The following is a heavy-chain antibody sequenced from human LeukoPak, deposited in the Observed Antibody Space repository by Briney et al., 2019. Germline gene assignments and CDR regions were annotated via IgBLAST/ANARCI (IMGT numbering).Heavy chain of an antibody. J-gene: IGHJ4*02. CDR3: ARFDAGLDY. Sequence: SETLSLTCTVSGGSVSDYYWGWIRQSPGKALEWIGYIYYTETSYNPSLKSRVTMSVDTSKNQFSLKLSSVTAADTAVYYCARFDAGLDYWGQGTLVTVSS. CDR2: IYYTET. CDR1: GGSVSDYY. V-gene: IGHV4-59*02. D-gene: IGHD3-9*01.